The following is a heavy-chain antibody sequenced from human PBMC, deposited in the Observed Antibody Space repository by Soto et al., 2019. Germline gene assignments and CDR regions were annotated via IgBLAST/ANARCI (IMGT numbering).Heavy chain of an antibody. J-gene: IGHJ4*02. CDR1: GFTFSSYA. CDR2: ISGSGGST. CDR3: AKEGYSYGYEEYYFDY. V-gene: IGHV3-23*01. D-gene: IGHD5-18*01. Sequence: GGSLRLSCAASGFTFSSYAMSWVRQAPGKGLEWVSTISGSGGSTYSADSVKGRFTISRDNSKNTLYLQMNSLRAEDTAVYYCAKEGYSYGYEEYYFDYWGQGTLVTVSS.